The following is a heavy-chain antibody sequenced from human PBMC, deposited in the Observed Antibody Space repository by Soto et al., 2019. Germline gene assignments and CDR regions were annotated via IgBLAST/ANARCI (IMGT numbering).Heavy chain of an antibody. Sequence: EGSLRLSCAASGFTFSSYGMHWVRQAPGKGLEWVAVISYDGSNKYYADSVKGRFTISRDNSKNTLYLQMNSLRAEDTAVYYCAKDPREAYYYYYMDVWGKGTTVTVSS. D-gene: IGHD1-26*01. CDR3: AKDPREAYYYYYMDV. CDR2: ISYDGSNK. J-gene: IGHJ6*03. CDR1: GFTFSSYG. V-gene: IGHV3-30*18.